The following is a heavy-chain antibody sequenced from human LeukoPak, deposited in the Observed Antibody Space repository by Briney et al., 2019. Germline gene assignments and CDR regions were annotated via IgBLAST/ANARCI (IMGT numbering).Heavy chain of an antibody. V-gene: IGHV3-48*02. CDR2: ITASGTAM. CDR3: ASSGSYRFDY. D-gene: IGHD1-26*01. J-gene: IGHJ4*02. Sequence: GGSLRLSCAASGFTFSSYSKNWVRQALGKGLEWVSHITASGTAMFYADSVKGRFTISRDNAKNSLYLQMNSLRDEDTAVYYCASSGSYRFDYWGQGTLVTVSS. CDR1: GFTFSSYS.